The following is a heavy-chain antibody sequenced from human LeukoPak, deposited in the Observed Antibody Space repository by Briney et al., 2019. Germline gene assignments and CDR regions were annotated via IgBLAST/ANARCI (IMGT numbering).Heavy chain of an antibody. D-gene: IGHD2-2*01. CDR3: AKGACSSTSCPFDP. CDR2: ISGSGGSI. CDR1: GFSFSSYA. J-gene: IGHJ5*02. V-gene: IGHV3-23*01. Sequence: PGGSLRLSCAASGFSFSSYAMSWVRQAPGKGLEWVSTISGSGGSIYYADSVKGRLTISRDNSKNTLYLQMNSLRAEDTAVYYCAKGACSSTSCPFDPWGQGILVTVSS.